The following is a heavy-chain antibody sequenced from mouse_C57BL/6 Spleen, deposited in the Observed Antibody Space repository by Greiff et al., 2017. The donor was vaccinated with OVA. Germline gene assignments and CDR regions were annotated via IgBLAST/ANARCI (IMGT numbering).Heavy chain of an antibody. Sequence: VQLQQSGPELVKPGASVKISCKASGYAFSSSWMNWVKQRPGKGLEWIGRIFPGDGDTNYNGKFKGKATLTADKSSSTADMQLSSLTSEDSAVYFCARVGFYGSSYEAWFAYWGQGTLVTVSA. CDR1: GYAFSSSW. J-gene: IGHJ3*01. CDR2: IFPGDGDT. V-gene: IGHV1-82*01. CDR3: ARVGFYGSSYEAWFAY. D-gene: IGHD1-1*01.